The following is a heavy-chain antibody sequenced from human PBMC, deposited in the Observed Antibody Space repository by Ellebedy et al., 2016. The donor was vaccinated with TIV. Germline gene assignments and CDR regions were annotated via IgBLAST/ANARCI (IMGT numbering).Heavy chain of an antibody. Sequence: AASVKVSCKASGYTFTSYGISWVRQAPGQGLEWMGWISAYNGNTNYAQKLQGRVTMTTDTSTSTAYMELRSLRSDDTAVYYCARRPIAVAGTGGAFDIWGQGTMVTVSS. CDR2: ISAYNGNT. CDR3: ARRPIAVAGTGGAFDI. D-gene: IGHD6-19*01. CDR1: GYTFTSYG. V-gene: IGHV1-18*01. J-gene: IGHJ3*02.